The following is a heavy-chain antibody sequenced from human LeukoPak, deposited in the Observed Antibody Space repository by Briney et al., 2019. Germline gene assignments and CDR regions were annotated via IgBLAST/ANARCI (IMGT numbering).Heavy chain of an antibody. Sequence: SETLSLTCTISGGPITSYYWAWIRQPPGKGLEWVGLIYYTGTTNYNPSLKSRLTISLDTSKNQFSLDLNSVTAADTAVYYCATGRYNYGNEFWGQGTLVTVSS. D-gene: IGHD5-18*01. J-gene: IGHJ4*02. CDR2: IYYTGTT. CDR1: GGPITSYY. CDR3: ATGRYNYGNEF. V-gene: IGHV4-59*08.